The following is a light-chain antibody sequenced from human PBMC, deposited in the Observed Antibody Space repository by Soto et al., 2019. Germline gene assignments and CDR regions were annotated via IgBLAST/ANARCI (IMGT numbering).Light chain of an antibody. V-gene: IGLV2-14*01. J-gene: IGLJ2*01. CDR3: SSYSGSSSVV. CDR1: SRDIGTFNY. CDR2: EVR. Sequence: QSVLTQPASVSGSPGQSITISCTGTSRDIGTFNYVSWYQQHPGKAPKLLIYEVRKRPSGVSNRFSGSKSGNMASLTISGLQAEDEVDYYCSSYSGSSSVVFGGGTKLTVL.